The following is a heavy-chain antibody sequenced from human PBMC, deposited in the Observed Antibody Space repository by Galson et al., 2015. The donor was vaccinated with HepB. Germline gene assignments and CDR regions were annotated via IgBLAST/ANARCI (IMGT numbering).Heavy chain of an antibody. CDR3: ARVVQQLAYGMDV. CDR2: IWYDGSKK. V-gene: IGHV3-33*01. D-gene: IGHD6-13*01. CDR1: GFSFKSSG. Sequence: SLRLSCAASGFSFKSSGMHWVRQAPGKGLEWVAIIWYDGSKKYYPDSLKGRFTISRDNSKNTLYLEMNGLRAEDTAVYYCARVVQQLAYGMDVWGRGTTVTVSS. J-gene: IGHJ6*02.